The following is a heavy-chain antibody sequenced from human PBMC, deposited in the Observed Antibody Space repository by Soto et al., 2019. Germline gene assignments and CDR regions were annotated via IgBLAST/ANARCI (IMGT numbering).Heavy chain of an antibody. CDR1: GFTFTDYY. Sequence: PGGSLRLSCAASGFTFTDYYMSWIRQAPGKGLEWVSYSSSSGGTIYYADSVKGRFTISRDNAKNSLYLQMNSLRAEDTAVYYCARVVGYCSGGSCQTWFDPWGQGTLVTVSS. D-gene: IGHD2-15*01. V-gene: IGHV3-11*01. CDR2: SSSSGGTI. J-gene: IGHJ5*02. CDR3: ARVVGYCSGGSCQTWFDP.